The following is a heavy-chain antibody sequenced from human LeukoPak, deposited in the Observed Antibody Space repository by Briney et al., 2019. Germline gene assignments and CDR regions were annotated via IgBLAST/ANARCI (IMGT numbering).Heavy chain of an antibody. J-gene: IGHJ4*02. D-gene: IGHD2-2*02. CDR1: GGSISSGGYS. V-gene: IGHV4-30-2*01. CDR3: ARASRYCSSTSCYTFDY. Sequence: SQTLSLTCAVSGGSISSGGYSWSWIRQPPGKGLEWIGYIYHSGSTYYNPSLKSRVTMSVDTSKNQFSLKLSSVTAADTAVYYCARASRYCSSTSCYTFDYWGQGTLVTVSS. CDR2: IYHSGST.